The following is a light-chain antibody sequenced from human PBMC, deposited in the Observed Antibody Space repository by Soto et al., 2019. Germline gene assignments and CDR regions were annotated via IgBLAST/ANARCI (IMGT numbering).Light chain of an antibody. V-gene: IGLV1-44*01. J-gene: IGLJ3*02. CDR1: SSNIGRNI. CDR3: AAWDDSLNGGV. Sequence: QSVLTQPPSASGTPGQGVTISCSGSSSNIGRNIVNWYQHLPGTAPKLLIYSNNQRPSGVPDRFSGSRSGTSASLAISGLQSEDEADYYCAAWDDSLNGGVFGGGTKLTVL. CDR2: SNN.